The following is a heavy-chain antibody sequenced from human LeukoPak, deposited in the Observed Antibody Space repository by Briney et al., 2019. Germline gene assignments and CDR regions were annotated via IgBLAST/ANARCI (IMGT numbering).Heavy chain of an antibody. CDR3: ARDRGPGSYKDAFDI. J-gene: IGHJ3*02. CDR1: GYTFSDYY. CDR2: INVNSRGT. Sequence: GASVKVSCKASGYTFSDYYMHWVRQAPGQGLEWMGRINVNSRGTNYAQKFQGRVTTTRDTSISTAYMELSSDDTAVYYCARDRGPGSYKDAFDIWGQGTMVTVSS. V-gene: IGHV1-2*06. D-gene: IGHD1-26*01.